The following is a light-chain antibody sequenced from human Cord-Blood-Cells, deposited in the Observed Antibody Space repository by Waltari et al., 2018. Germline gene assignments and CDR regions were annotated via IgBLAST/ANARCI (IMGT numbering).Light chain of an antibody. CDR2: WAS. Sequence: DIVMTQSPDPLAVSPGEGAPINCKSSQSVLYSSNNKNYLAWYQQKPGQPPKLLIYWASTRESGVPDRFSGSGSGTDFTLTISSLQAEDVAVYYCQQYYSTPWTFGQGTKVEIK. CDR3: QQYYSTPWT. V-gene: IGKV4-1*01. CDR1: QSVLYSSNNKNY. J-gene: IGKJ1*01.